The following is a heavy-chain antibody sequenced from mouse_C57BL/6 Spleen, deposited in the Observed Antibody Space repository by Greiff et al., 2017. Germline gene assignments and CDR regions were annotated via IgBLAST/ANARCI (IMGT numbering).Heavy chain of an antibody. V-gene: IGHV5-4*01. CDR3: ARSHYGSSYGYAMDY. Sequence: EVHLVESGGGLVKPGGSLKLSCAASGFTFSSYAMSWVRQTPEKRLEWVATISDGGSYTYYPDNVKGRFTISRDNAKNNLYLQMSHRKSEDTAMYYCARSHYGSSYGYAMDYWGQGTSVTVSS. J-gene: IGHJ4*01. CDR1: GFTFSSYA. D-gene: IGHD1-1*01. CDR2: ISDGGSYT.